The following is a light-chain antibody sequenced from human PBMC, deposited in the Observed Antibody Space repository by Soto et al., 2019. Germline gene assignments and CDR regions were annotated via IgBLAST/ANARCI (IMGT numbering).Light chain of an antibody. J-gene: IGKJ4*01. CDR3: QQYDSYSLT. V-gene: IGKV1-5*01. CDR1: QSIRSF. CDR2: DAS. Sequence: DIQMTQSPSTLSASVGDRVTITCRASQSIRSFLAWYQQKPGKAPKLLISDASNLGSGVPSRFSGSGSGTEFTLTISSLQPDDFATYYCQQYDSYSLTFGGGTKVEIK.